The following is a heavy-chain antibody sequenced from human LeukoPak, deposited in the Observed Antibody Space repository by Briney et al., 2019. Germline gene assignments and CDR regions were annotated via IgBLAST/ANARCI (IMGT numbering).Heavy chain of an antibody. Sequence: GGSLRLSCAASGFAFSSYWMHWVRHAPGKGLVWVSRINSDGSSTSYADSVKGRFTISRDNAKNTLYLQMNSLRAEDTAVYYCARDVSSGRTAYDAFDIWGQGTMFTVSS. CDR1: GFAFSSYW. D-gene: IGHD3-22*01. V-gene: IGHV3-74*01. J-gene: IGHJ3*02. CDR3: ARDVSSGRTAYDAFDI. CDR2: INSDGSST.